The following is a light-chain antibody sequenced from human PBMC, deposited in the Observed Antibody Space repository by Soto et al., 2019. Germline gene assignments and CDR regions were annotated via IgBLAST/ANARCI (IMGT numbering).Light chain of an antibody. CDR2: GAS. J-gene: IGKJ5*01. CDR1: QSISSW. CDR3: QQFNSYPIT. Sequence: DIQMTHSPYILAASVGDGITFTCRASQSISSWLAWYQQKPGKAPKLLISGASSLQSGVPSRFSGSGSGTEFTLTFCSLQPEDFATYYCQQFNSYPITVGQGTRLEIK. V-gene: IGKV1-5*01.